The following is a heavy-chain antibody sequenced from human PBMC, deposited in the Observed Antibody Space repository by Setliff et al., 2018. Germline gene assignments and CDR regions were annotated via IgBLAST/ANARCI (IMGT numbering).Heavy chain of an antibody. Sequence: GSLRLSCVASGFTFSSTWMHWVRQAPGKGLAWVSRIKTDGSTIYYADSVKGRFTISRDNSKDTVYLEMNSLRAEDTAVYYCAKRGPYCSGGTCHYYFDYWGQGTLVTVSS. CDR2: IKTDGSTI. CDR3: AKRGPYCSGGTCHYYFDY. D-gene: IGHD2-15*01. V-gene: IGHV3-74*01. J-gene: IGHJ4*02. CDR1: GFTFSSTW.